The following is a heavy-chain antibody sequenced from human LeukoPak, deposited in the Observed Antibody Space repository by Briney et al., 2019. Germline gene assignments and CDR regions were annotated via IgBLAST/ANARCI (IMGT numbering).Heavy chain of an antibody. V-gene: IGHV3-21*01. D-gene: IGHD3-22*01. CDR3: ARDDGYYDSSGYFGY. Sequence: GGSLRLSCAASGFTFSSYGMHWVRQAPGKGLEWVSSISSSSSYIYYADSVKGRFTISRDNAKNSLYLQMNSLRAEDTAVYYCARDDGYYDSSGYFGYWGQGTLVTVSS. J-gene: IGHJ4*02. CDR1: GFTFSSYG. CDR2: ISSSSSYI.